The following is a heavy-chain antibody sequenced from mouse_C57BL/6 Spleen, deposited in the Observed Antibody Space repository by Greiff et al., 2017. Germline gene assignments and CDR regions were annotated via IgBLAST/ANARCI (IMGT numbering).Heavy chain of an antibody. V-gene: IGHV14-1*01. CDR2: IDPEDGDT. Sequence: EVQLQQSGAELVRPGASVKLSCTASGFNIKDYYMHWVKQRPEQGLEWIGRIDPEDGDTEYAPKFQGKDTMTADTSSNTAYLQLSSLTSEDTAVYYCTTHPYDWVDYWGQGTTLTVSS. J-gene: IGHJ2*01. CDR3: TTHPYDWVDY. CDR1: GFNIKDYY. D-gene: IGHD2-12*01.